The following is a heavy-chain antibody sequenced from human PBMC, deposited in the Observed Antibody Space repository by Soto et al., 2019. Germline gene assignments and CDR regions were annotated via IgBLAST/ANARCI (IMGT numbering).Heavy chain of an antibody. Sequence: QVQLVQSGAEVKKPGSSVKVSCKASGGTFSSYAISWVRQAPGQGLEWMGGIIPIFGTANYAQKFQGRVTITADEATSTANMELSSLRSEDTAVYYCARVSVDIVVVVAAPQQYYYYGMDVWGQGTTVTVSS. J-gene: IGHJ6*02. CDR1: GGTFSSYA. V-gene: IGHV1-69*01. D-gene: IGHD2-15*01. CDR2: IIPIFGTA. CDR3: ARVSVDIVVVVAAPQQYYYYGMDV.